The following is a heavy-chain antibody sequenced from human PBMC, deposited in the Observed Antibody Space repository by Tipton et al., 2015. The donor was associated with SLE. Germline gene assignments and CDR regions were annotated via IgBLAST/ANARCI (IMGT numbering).Heavy chain of an antibody. J-gene: IGHJ4*02. V-gene: IGHV3-11*06. CDR3: ARTELQGGYFGY. CDR1: GFTFSDYY. CDR2: ITRTSNYI. Sequence: GSLRLSCAASGFTFSDYYMSWIRQAPGRGLEWVSYITRTSNYIYYADSLKGRFISSRDNAKNSVYLQLNSLRVDDTAIYYCARTELQGGYFGYWGQGTLVTVSS. D-gene: IGHD1-7*01.